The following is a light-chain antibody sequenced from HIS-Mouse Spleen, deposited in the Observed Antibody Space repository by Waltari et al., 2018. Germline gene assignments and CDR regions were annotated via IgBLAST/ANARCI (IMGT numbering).Light chain of an antibody. CDR3: LQDYNYPRT. CDR2: AAS. J-gene: IGKJ1*01. Sequence: AIQMTQSPSSLSASVGDRVTITCRESQGIRNDLGCYQQKPGKAPKLLIYAASSLQSGVPSRLSGSGSGTDFTLTISSLQPEDFATYYCLQDYNYPRTFGQGTKVEIK. CDR1: QGIRND. V-gene: IGKV1-6*01.